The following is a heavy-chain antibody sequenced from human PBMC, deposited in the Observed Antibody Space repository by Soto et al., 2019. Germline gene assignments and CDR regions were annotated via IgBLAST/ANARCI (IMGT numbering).Heavy chain of an antibody. CDR3: AKDLKYYDFWSGYFPFYYYYMDV. V-gene: IGHV3-23*01. CDR1: EFTLRSYA. D-gene: IGHD3-3*01. J-gene: IGHJ6*03. Sequence: PGGPLRLSSTASEFTLRSYAMSWVRQAPRKELEWVPAISGSGGSTYYADSVKGRFTISRDNSKNTLYLQMNSLRAEDTAVYYCAKDLKYYDFWSGYFPFYYYYMDVWGKGTTVTVSS. CDR2: ISGSGGST.